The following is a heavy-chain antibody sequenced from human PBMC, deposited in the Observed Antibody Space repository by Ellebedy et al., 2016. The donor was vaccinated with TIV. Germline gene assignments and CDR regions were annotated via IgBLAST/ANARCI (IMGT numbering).Heavy chain of an antibody. V-gene: IGHV3-7*01. CDR2: IKTGGSEK. D-gene: IGHD2-2*02. CDR3: ARDLAYCSSTSCSTSPTTLYMDV. J-gene: IGHJ6*03. Sequence: GESLKISXAASGFTFSSYAMSWVRQAPGKGLEWVGNIKTGGSEKSYVESVKGRFTISRDNAKNSLYLQMNSLRAEDTAVYYCARDLAYCSSTSCSTSPTTLYMDVWGKGTTVTVSS. CDR1: GFTFSSYA.